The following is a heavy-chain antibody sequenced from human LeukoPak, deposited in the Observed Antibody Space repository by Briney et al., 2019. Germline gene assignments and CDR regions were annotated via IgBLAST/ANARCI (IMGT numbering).Heavy chain of an antibody. CDR2: INPNSGGT. CDR1: GYTFTGYY. D-gene: IGHD3-22*01. CDR3: AREYDSSFGPAFYI. V-gene: IGHV1-2*06. J-gene: IGHJ3*02. Sequence: GASVEVSCKASGYTFTGYYMHWVRRAPGQGLEWMGRINPNSGGTNYAQKFQGRVTMTRDTSISTAYMELSRLRSDDTAVYYCAREYDSSFGPAFYIWVQGTMVTVSS.